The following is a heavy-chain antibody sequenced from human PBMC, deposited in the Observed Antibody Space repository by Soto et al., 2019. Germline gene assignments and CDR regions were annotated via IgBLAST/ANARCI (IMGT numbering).Heavy chain of an antibody. D-gene: IGHD4-17*01. J-gene: IGHJ6*02. V-gene: IGHV3-21*01. CDR1: GFTFSSYS. Sequence: EVQLVESGGGLVKPGGSLRLSCAASGFTFSSYSMNWVRQAPGKGLEWVSSISSSSSYIYYADSVKGRFTISRDNAKNSLYLQMNSLRAEDTAVYYCARVSRYGDYPLYYYGMDVWGQGTTVTVSS. CDR3: ARVSRYGDYPLYYYGMDV. CDR2: ISSSSSYI.